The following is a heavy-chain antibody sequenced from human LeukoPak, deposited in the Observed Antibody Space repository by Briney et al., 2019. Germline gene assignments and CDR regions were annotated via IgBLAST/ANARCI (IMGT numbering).Heavy chain of an antibody. CDR1: GGSISSSSYY. J-gene: IGHJ3*02. V-gene: IGHV4-39*01. Sequence: SETLSLTCTVSGGSISSSSYYWGWIRQPPGKGLEWIGSIYYSGSTYYNPSLKSRVTISVDTSKNQFSLKLSSVTAADTAVYYCARGVVELLQLLAHDHDAFDIWGQGTMVTVSS. D-gene: IGHD1-7*01. CDR3: ARGVVELLQLLAHDHDAFDI. CDR2: IYYSGST.